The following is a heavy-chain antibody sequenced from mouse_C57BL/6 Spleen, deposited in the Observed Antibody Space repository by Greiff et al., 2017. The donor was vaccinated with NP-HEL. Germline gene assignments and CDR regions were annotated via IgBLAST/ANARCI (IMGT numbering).Heavy chain of an antibody. CDR1: GYTFTSYW. V-gene: IGHV1-55*01. Sequence: QVQLQQPGAELVKPGASVKMSCKASGYTFTSYWITWVKQRPGQGLEWIGDIYPGSGSTNYNEKFKSKATLTVDTSSSTAYMQLSSLTSEDSAVYYCARTVTTGRWFAYWGQGTLVTVSA. CDR2: IYPGSGST. D-gene: IGHD2-2*01. CDR3: ARTVTTGRWFAY. J-gene: IGHJ3*01.